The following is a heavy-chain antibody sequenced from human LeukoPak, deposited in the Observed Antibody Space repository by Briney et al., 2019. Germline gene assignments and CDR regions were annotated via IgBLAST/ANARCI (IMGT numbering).Heavy chain of an antibody. CDR2: IYCSGST. CDR1: GGSISSSSYY. J-gene: IGHJ3*02. V-gene: IGHV4-39*01. D-gene: IGHD3-22*01. Sequence: PSETLSLTCTVSGGSISSSSYYWGWIRQPPGKGLEWIGSIYCSGSTYYNPSLKSRVTISVDTSKNQFSLKLSSVTAADTAVYYCARQGDIVVVTHDAFDIWGQGTMVTVSS. CDR3: ARQGDIVVVTHDAFDI.